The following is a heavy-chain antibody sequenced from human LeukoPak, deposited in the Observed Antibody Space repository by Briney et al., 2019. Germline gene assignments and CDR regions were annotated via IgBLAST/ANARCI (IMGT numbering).Heavy chain of an antibody. CDR3: AREHDDGSGSSFDY. V-gene: IGHV4-61*02. Sequence: PSETLSLTCVVSGFSISSGSYYWSWTRQPAGKGLEWIGRLYTSESTNYNPSLKSRVTISVDTSRNHFSLRLSSVTGADTAVYYRAREHDDGSGSSFDYWGQGTLVTVSS. CDR1: GFSISSGSYY. D-gene: IGHD3-22*01. J-gene: IGHJ4*02. CDR2: LYTSEST.